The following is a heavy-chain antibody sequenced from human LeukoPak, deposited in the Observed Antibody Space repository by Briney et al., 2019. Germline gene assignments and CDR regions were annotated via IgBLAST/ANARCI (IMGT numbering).Heavy chain of an antibody. J-gene: IGHJ3*02. CDR3: ARSLGDILTGSHAFDI. Sequence: SETLSLTCTVSGGSISSYYWSWIRQPPGKGLDWIGYIYYSGSTNYNPSLKSRVTISVDTSKNQFSLKLSSVTAADTAVYYCARSLGDILTGSHAFDIWGQGTMVTVSS. CDR1: GGSISSYY. D-gene: IGHD3-9*01. V-gene: IGHV4-59*01. CDR2: IYYSGST.